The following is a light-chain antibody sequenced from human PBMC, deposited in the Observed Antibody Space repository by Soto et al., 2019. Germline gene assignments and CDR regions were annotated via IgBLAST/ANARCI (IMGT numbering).Light chain of an antibody. J-gene: IGKJ2*01. V-gene: IGKV1-12*01. CDR2: AAS. Sequence: DIQMTQSPSSVSASVGDRVTITCRASQGVSSYLAWYQQKPGEAPKVLIYAASRLQSGVPSRFSGSGSGTDFTLTISSLQPEDFATYYCQQANSFPYTFGQGTRLGIK. CDR3: QQANSFPYT. CDR1: QGVSSY.